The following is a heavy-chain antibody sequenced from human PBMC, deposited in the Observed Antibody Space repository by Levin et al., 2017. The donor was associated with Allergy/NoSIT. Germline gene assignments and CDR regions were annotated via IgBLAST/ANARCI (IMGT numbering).Heavy chain of an antibody. V-gene: IGHV3-53*01. CDR2: IYSGGST. Sequence: GGSLRLSCAASGFTVSSNYMSWVRQAPGKGLEWVSVIYSGGSTYYADSVKGRFTISRDNSKNTLYLQMNSLRAEDTAVYYCARDPGYSYGPRYYFDYWGQGTLVTVSS. CDR3: ARDPGYSYGPRYYFDY. D-gene: IGHD5-18*01. CDR1: GFTVSSNY. J-gene: IGHJ4*02.